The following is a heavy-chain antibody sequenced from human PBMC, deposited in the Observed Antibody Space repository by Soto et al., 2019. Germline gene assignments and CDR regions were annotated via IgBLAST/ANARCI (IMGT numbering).Heavy chain of an antibody. J-gene: IGHJ5*02. D-gene: IGHD2-15*01. CDR3: ARGAGYCSGGSCLNWFDP. CDR2: MNPNSGNT. CDR1: GYTFTSYD. V-gene: IGHV1-8*01. Sequence: QVQLVQSGAEVKKPGASVKVSCKASGYTFTSYDINWVRQATGQGLEWMGWMNPNSGNTGYAEKFKGRGSMNRNTSINTAYMELSSLRSEDTAVYYCARGAGYCSGGSCLNWFDPWGQGTLVTVSS.